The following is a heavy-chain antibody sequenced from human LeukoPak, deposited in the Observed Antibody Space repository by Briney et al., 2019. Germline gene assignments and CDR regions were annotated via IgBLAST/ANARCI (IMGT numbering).Heavy chain of an antibody. J-gene: IGHJ4*02. CDR2: IYYGGST. V-gene: IGHV4-39*07. CDR3: ARDRWSIAAATTSAVDC. CDR1: GGSISSTSYC. Sequence: SETLSLTCTVSGGSISSTSYCWGWIRQPPGKGLEWIGSIYYGGSTYYNPSLKSRVTISVDTSKNQFSLELNSVTAADTAVYYCARDRWSIAAATTSAVDCWGQGTLVTVSS. D-gene: IGHD6-13*01.